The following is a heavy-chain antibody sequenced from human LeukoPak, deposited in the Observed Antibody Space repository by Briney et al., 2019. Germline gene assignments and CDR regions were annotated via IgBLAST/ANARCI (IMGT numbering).Heavy chain of an antibody. CDR2: IIPIFGTA. J-gene: IGHJ4*02. CDR3: ARDGRDLHYYDSSGYYYNY. Sequence: GASMRVSCKASGGTFSSYAISWVRQAPGQGLEWMGGIIPIFGTANYAQKFQGRVTITADESTSTAYMELSSLRSEDTAVYYCARDGRDLHYYDSSGYYYNYWGQGTLVTVSS. D-gene: IGHD3-22*01. V-gene: IGHV1-69*13. CDR1: GGTFSSYA.